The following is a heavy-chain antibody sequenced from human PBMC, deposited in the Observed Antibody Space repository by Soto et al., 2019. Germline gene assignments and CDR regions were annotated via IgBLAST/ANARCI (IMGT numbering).Heavy chain of an antibody. Sequence: GGSLRLSCAASGFTFSSYAMSWVRQAPGKGLEWVSAISGSGGSTYYADSVKGRFTISRDNSKNTLYLQMNSLRAEDTAVYYGAKDPSGADAFDIWGQGTMVTVSS. CDR3: AKDPSGADAFDI. V-gene: IGHV3-23*01. CDR1: GFTFSSYA. CDR2: ISGSGGST. J-gene: IGHJ3*02.